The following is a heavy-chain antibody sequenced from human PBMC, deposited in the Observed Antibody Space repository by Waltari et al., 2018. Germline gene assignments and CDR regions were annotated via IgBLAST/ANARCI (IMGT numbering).Heavy chain of an antibody. CDR3: ARLIGGTLTEYYQ. CDR2: IKEDGSEK. V-gene: IGHV3-7*01. CDR1: GFPFSSNW. J-gene: IGHJ1*01. D-gene: IGHD1-26*01. Sequence: EVQLMESGGDLVQPGGSLRLSCAASGFPFSSNWMTWASQAQGKGLEWVANIKEDGSEKYYVDSVKGRFTISRDNAKNSLYLQMNSLRVEDAAVYYCARLIGGTLTEYYQWGQGTLVTVPS.